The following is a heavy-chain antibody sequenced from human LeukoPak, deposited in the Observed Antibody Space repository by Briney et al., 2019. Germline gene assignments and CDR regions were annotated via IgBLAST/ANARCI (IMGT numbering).Heavy chain of an antibody. CDR1: GYTFTCYD. CDR2: MNPNSGNT. J-gene: IGHJ5*02. Sequence: ASVKDSCKASGYTFTCYDINWVRQATGQGLEWMGWMNPNSGNTGYAQKFQGRVTITRNTSISTAYMELSSLRSEDTAVYYCARTITMVRGVKKQNNWFDPWGQGTLVTVSS. CDR3: ARTITMVRGVKKQNNWFDP. D-gene: IGHD3-10*01. V-gene: IGHV1-8*03.